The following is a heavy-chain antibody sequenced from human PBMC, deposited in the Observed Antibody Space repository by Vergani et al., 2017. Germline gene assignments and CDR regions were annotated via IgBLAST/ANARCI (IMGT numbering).Heavy chain of an antibody. Sequence: QVQLVQSGAEVKKPGASVKVSCKASGYTFTSYGISWVRQAPGQGLEWMGWISAYNGNTNYAQKLKGRVTMTTDTSTSTAYMELRSLRSDDTAVYYCARDRGRWLQFVEPRVDYWGQGTLVTVSS. CDR3: ARDRGRWLQFVEPRVDY. D-gene: IGHD5-24*01. CDR2: ISAYNGNT. CDR1: GYTFTSYG. J-gene: IGHJ4*02. V-gene: IGHV1-18*01.